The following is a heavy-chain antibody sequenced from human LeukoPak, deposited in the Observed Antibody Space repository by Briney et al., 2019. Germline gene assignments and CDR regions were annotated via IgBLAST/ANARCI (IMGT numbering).Heavy chain of an antibody. CDR3: ARAIVVVPAPPSGFDY. CDR2: INPSGGST. D-gene: IGHD2-2*01. Sequence: GASVKVSCKASGYTFTSYYMHWVRQAPGQGREWMGIINPSGGSTSYAQKFQGRVTMTRDMSTSTVYMELSSLRSEDTAVYYCARAIVVVPAPPSGFDYWGQGTLVTVSS. V-gene: IGHV1-46*01. J-gene: IGHJ4*02. CDR1: GYTFTSYY.